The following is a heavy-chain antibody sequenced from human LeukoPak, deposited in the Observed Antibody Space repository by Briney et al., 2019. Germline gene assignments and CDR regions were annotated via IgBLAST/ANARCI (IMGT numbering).Heavy chain of an antibody. CDR3: AKENYG. CDR1: GFTFSSYD. J-gene: IGHJ4*02. D-gene: IGHD3-10*01. Sequence: QAGGSLRLSCAASGFTFSSYDMHWVRQAPGKGLEWVAVIWYDGSNKYYADSVKGRFINYRDNSKNKLYLQMNSLRAEDTAVYYCAKENYGWGQGTLVTVSS. CDR2: IWYDGSNK. V-gene: IGHV3-33*06.